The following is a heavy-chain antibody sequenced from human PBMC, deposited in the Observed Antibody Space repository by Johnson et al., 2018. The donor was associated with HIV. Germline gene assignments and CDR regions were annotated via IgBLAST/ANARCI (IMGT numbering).Heavy chain of an antibody. CDR1: GFTFSSYA. CDR3: ARGLGDYGYHI. D-gene: IGHD4-17*01. CDR2: ISGSGGST. Sequence: EQLVESGGGVVQPGGSLRLSCAASGFTFSSYAMSWVRQAPGKGLEWVSAISGSGGSTYYADSVKGRFTISRDNAKNSLHLQMNSLRVEDTAVYYCARGLGDYGYHIWGQGTMVTVSS. J-gene: IGHJ3*02. V-gene: IGHV3-23*04.